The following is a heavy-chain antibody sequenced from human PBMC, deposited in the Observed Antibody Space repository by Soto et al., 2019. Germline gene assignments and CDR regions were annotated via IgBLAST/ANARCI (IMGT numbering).Heavy chain of an antibody. CDR3: AKDRNNWNDIYYYGMDV. D-gene: IGHD1-20*01. V-gene: IGHV3-30*18. CDR2: ISYDGSNK. J-gene: IGHJ6*02. Sequence: QVQLVESGGGVVQPGRSLRLSCAASGFTFSSYGMHWVRQAPGKGLEWVAVISYDGSNKYYADSVKGRFTISRDNSKNTLYLQMNSLRAEDTAVYYCAKDRNNWNDIYYYGMDVWGQGITVTVSS. CDR1: GFTFSSYG.